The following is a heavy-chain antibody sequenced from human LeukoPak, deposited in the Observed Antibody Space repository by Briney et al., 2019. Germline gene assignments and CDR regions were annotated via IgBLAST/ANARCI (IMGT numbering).Heavy chain of an antibody. CDR3: ARDSPTVTTPYFDY. D-gene: IGHD4-17*01. V-gene: IGHV3-21*04. CDR2: ISSSSSYI. Sequence: GGSLRLSCAASGFTFSSYSMNWVRQAPGKGLEWVSSISSSSSYIYYADSVKGRFTISRDNAKNSLYLQMNSLRAEDTAVYYCARDSPTVTTPYFDYWGQGTLVTVSS. CDR1: GFTFSSYS. J-gene: IGHJ4*02.